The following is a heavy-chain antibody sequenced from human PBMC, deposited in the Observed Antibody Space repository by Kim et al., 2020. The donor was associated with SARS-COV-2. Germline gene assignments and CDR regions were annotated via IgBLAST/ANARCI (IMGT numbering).Heavy chain of an antibody. V-gene: IGHV3-23*01. D-gene: IGHD3-16*02. J-gene: IGHJ4*02. CDR3: AKVWAYDYVWGSYRIFDY. CDR2: ISGSGGST. Sequence: GGSLRLSCAASGFTFSSYAMSWVRQAPGKGLEWVSAISGSGGSTYYADSVKGRFTISRDNSKNTLYLQMNSLRAEDTAVYYCAKVWAYDYVWGSYRIFDYWGQGTLVTVSS. CDR1: GFTFSSYA.